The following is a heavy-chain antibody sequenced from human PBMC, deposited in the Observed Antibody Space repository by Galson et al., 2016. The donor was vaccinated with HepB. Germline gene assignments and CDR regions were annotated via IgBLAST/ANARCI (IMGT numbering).Heavy chain of an antibody. J-gene: IGHJ5*02. CDR3: GRDDNTGSPNWLAP. D-gene: IGHD1-26*01. Sequence: SLRLSCAASGFTFSGYWMTWVRQPPGKGLEWVANIKDDGSERYYVDSVKGRFTISRDNTKNVLYLQMSGLRAEDTAVYYCGRDDNTGSPNWLAPWGQGTLVTVSS. V-gene: IGHV3-7*03. CDR2: IKDDGSER. CDR1: GFTFSGYW.